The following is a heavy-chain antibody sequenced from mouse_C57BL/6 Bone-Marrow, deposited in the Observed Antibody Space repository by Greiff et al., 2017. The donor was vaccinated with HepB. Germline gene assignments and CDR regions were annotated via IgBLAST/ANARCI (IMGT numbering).Heavy chain of an antibody. J-gene: IGHJ2*01. CDR2: IDPENGDT. CDR1: GFNIKDDY. Sequence: EVQLQQSGAELVRPGASVKLSCTASGFNIKDDYMHWVKQRPEQGLEWIGWIDPENGDTEYASKFQGKATITADTSSNPAYLQLSSLTSEDTAVYYCTTDYYGSSYGYWGQGTTLTVSS. CDR3: TTDYYGSSYGY. V-gene: IGHV14-4*01. D-gene: IGHD1-1*01.